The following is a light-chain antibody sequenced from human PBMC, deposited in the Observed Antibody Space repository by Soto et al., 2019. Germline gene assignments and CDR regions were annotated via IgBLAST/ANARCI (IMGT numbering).Light chain of an antibody. CDR3: QHLINYPIT. V-gene: IGKV1-9*01. J-gene: IGKJ5*01. Sequence: DIQLTQSPSFLSASVGDRVTITCRASQGINNYLAWYQQKPGKAPKLLIYAASTLQRGVPSRFSGSGSGTEFTLTISSLQPEDFATYYCQHLINYPITFGQGKRLEIK. CDR2: AAS. CDR1: QGINNY.